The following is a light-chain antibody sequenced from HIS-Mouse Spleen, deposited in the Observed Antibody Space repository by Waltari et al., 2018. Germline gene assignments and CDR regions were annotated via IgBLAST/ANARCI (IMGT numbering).Light chain of an antibody. CDR1: SSDVGGYNY. CDR2: EVS. Sequence: QSALTQPPSASGSPGQSVTISCTGTSSDVGGYNYVSWYQQHPGTAPTLMIYEVSKRPSRVPSRFSGSKAGNTAALTVSGLQAEAEADYSCSSYTGSNNWVFGGGTKLTVL. J-gene: IGLJ3*02. CDR3: SSYTGSNNWV. V-gene: IGLV2-8*01.